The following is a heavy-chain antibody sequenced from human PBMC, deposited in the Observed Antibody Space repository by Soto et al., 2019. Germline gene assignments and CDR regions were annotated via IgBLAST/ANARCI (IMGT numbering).Heavy chain of an antibody. CDR2: IWYDGSNK. J-gene: IGHJ5*02. Sequence: GGSLRLSCAASGFTFSSYGMHWVRQAPGKGLERVAVIWYDGSNKYYADSVTGRFTISRDNSKNTLYLQMNNLRAEDTGVYYCASTNDNVDPWGQGTLVTVSS. CDR1: GFTFSSYG. CDR3: ASTNDNVDP. D-gene: IGHD3-16*01. V-gene: IGHV3-33*01.